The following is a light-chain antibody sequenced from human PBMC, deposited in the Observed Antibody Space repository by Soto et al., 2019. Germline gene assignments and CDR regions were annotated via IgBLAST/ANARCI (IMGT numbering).Light chain of an antibody. Sequence: EVVMTQSPATLSVSPGERATLSCRASQNVGSNLAWYQQKPGQAPRLLIYGASTRATGIPARFSGSGSATEFTLTISNLQSEDFAVYYCQQYNSWPPITFGQGTRLEI. V-gene: IGKV3-15*01. J-gene: IGKJ5*01. CDR2: GAS. CDR1: QNVGSN. CDR3: QQYNSWPPIT.